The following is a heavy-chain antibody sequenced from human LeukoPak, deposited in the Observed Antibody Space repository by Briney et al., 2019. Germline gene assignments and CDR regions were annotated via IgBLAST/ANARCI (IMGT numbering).Heavy chain of an antibody. V-gene: IGHV4-34*01. D-gene: IGHD2-15*01. CDR1: GGSFSGYF. CDR2: INHSGST. J-gene: IGHJ5*02. CDR3: AREPGYCSGGRCYGGWFDP. Sequence: SETLSLTCAVYGGSFSGYFWSWIRQPPGKGLEWIGEINHSGSTIYNPSLEGRVTISLDTSKKQCSLKLTPVTAADTAVYYCAREPGYCSGGRCYGGWFDPWGQGTLVTVSS.